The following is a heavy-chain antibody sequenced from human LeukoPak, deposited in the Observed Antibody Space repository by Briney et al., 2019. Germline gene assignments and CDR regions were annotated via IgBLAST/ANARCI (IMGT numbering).Heavy chain of an antibody. CDR2: IRTKTNNYAT. CDR1: GFTFSGSA. Sequence: GGSLRLSCAASGFTFSGSAIHWVRQASGRGLEWVGRIRTKTNNYATAYAASVKGRFTISRDDSKNTAYLQMNSLKTEDTAVYYCTKSLSHILILPTANSWGQGTLVTVSS. J-gene: IGHJ4*02. D-gene: IGHD2-2*01. V-gene: IGHV3-73*01. CDR3: TKSLSHILILPTANS.